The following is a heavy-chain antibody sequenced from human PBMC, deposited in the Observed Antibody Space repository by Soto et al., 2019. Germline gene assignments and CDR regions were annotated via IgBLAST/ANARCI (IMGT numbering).Heavy chain of an antibody. Sequence: QVQLQQWGAGLLKPSETLSLTCSVYGGSFSGYYWSWIRQPPGKGLEWIGEINHSGSTNYNPSLTSAVPISVDTSKTRFTLKLGSVTAADTAVYYCARGRRITFGGVIVARFVPWGQGTLVTVSS. CDR3: ARGRRITFGGVIVARFVP. J-gene: IGHJ5*02. D-gene: IGHD3-16*02. V-gene: IGHV4-34*01. CDR2: INHSGST. CDR1: GGSFSGYY.